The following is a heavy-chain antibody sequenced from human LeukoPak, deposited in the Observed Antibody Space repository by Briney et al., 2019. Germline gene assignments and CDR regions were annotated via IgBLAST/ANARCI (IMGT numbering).Heavy chain of an antibody. CDR2: MYYSGST. J-gene: IGHJ4*02. Sequence: SETLSLTCTVSSGSITSSSYYWGWIRQPPGMGLEWIGSMYYSGSTYYNPSLKSRVTISVDTSKSQFSLKLSSVTAADTAVYYCAREMRSPRGGFDYWDQGTLVTVSS. V-gene: IGHV4-39*07. D-gene: IGHD3-10*01. CDR1: SGSITSSSYY. CDR3: AREMRSPRGGFDY.